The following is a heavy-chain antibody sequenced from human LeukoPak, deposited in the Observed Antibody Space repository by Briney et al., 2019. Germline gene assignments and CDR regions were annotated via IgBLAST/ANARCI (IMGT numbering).Heavy chain of an antibody. D-gene: IGHD6-19*01. Sequence: ASVKVSCKVSGYTLTELSMHWVRQAPGKGPEWVGGLDPEDGGITYAQKFQGRVTMTEDTSTDTAYMELNSLRSEDTAVYYCAAEVDSTGWSYYFDSWGQGTLVTVSS. V-gene: IGHV1-24*01. CDR3: AAEVDSTGWSYYFDS. CDR1: GYTLTELS. J-gene: IGHJ4*02. CDR2: LDPEDGGI.